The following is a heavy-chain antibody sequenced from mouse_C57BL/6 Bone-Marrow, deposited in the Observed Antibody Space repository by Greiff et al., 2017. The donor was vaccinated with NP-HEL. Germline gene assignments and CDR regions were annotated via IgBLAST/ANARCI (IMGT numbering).Heavy chain of an antibody. CDR2: INPYNGGT. CDR3: AVFITTVVSPSYFDY. CDR1: GYTFTDYY. D-gene: IGHD1-1*01. Sequence: VQLQQSGPVLVKPGASVKMSCKASGYTFTDYYMNWVKQSHGKSLEWIGVINPYNGGTSYNQKFKGKATLTVDKSSSTAYMELNSLTSEDSAVYYCAVFITTVVSPSYFDYWGQGTTLTVSS. J-gene: IGHJ2*01. V-gene: IGHV1-19*01.